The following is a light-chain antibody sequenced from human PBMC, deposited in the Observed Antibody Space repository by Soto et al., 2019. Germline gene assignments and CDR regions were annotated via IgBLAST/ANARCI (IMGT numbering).Light chain of an antibody. Sequence: QSALTQPASVSGSPGQSITISCTGTSGDVGSYNVVSWYQQHPGKAPKLMICEGTKRPSGVSTRFSGSKSGNTASLTISGLQAEDEADYYCCSHAGGSSYVFGSGTKVTVL. CDR3: CSHAGGSSYV. CDR2: EGT. J-gene: IGLJ1*01. V-gene: IGLV2-23*01. CDR1: SGDVGSYNV.